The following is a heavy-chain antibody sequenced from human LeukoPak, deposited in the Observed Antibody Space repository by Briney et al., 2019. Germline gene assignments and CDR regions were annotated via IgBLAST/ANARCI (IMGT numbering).Heavy chain of an antibody. J-gene: IGHJ4*02. V-gene: IGHV1-2*02. CDR1: GYTFTGYY. CDR3: ARDKGPLNTYYYDSSGYYLGDY. CDR2: INPNSGGT. Sequence: GASVKVSCKASGYTFTGYYMHWVRQAPGQGLEWMGWINPNSGGTNYAQKFQGRVTMTRDTSISTAYMELSRLRSDDTAVYYCARDKGPLNTYYYDSSGYYLGDYWGQGTLVTVSS. D-gene: IGHD3-22*01.